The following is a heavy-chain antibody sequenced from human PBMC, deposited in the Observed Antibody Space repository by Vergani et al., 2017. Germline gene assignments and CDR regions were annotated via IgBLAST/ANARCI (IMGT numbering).Heavy chain of an antibody. V-gene: IGHV2-70*01. CDR2: IDWNDNK. D-gene: IGHD5-12*01. CDR3: ARIRRRGRSGYDIFDF. CDR1: GFSILTSEMC. Sequence: QVTLLESGPALVKPTQTLTLTCTFSGFSILTSEMCVSWIRQPPGKALEWLALIDWNDNKYFNTSLKTRLTISKDASKNQVVLTMTNMDPVDTATYYCARIRRRGRSGYDIFDFWGQGILVTVAS. J-gene: IGHJ4*02.